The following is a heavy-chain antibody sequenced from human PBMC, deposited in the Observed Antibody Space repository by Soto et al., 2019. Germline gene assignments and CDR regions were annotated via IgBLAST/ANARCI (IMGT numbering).Heavy chain of an antibody. V-gene: IGHV1-3*01. J-gene: IGHJ4*02. CDR2: INAGNGNT. CDR1: GYTFTRYN. D-gene: IGHD3-22*01. CDR3: ARPKDYDDCLDY. Sequence: QVQLVQSGAEVKKPGASVEVSCKASGYTFTRYNMHWVRQAPGQRLEWMGWINAGNGNTKYSQKFQGRVTITRDTSANTAYMELSSLISEDTAVYYCARPKDYDDCLDYWGQGTLVTVSS.